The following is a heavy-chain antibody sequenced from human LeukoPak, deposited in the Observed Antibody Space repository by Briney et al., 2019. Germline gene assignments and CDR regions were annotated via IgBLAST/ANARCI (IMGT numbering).Heavy chain of an antibody. CDR1: GYTFTGYY. V-gene: IGHV1-2*02. Sequence: ASVKVSCKASGYTFTGYYMHWVRQAPGQGLEWMGWINPNSGGTNYAQKFQGRVTMTRDTSISTAYMELSRLRSDDTAVCYCARENVYSSSSGSNWFDPWGQGTLVTVSS. J-gene: IGHJ5*02. D-gene: IGHD6-6*01. CDR3: ARENVYSSSSGSNWFDP. CDR2: INPNSGGT.